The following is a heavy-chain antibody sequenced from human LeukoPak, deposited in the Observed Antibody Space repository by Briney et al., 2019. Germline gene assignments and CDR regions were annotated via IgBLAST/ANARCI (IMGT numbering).Heavy chain of an antibody. CDR2: IYHSGST. CDR3: ARENCSSTSCYFHSYNWFDP. CDR1: GYSISSGYD. Sequence: PSETLSLTCAVSGYSISSGYDWGWIRQPPGQGLEWIGSIYHSGSTYYNPSLKSRVTISVDTSKNQFSLKLSSVTAADTAVYYCARENCSSTSCYFHSYNWFDPWGQGTLVTVSS. D-gene: IGHD2-2*01. V-gene: IGHV4-38-2*02. J-gene: IGHJ5*02.